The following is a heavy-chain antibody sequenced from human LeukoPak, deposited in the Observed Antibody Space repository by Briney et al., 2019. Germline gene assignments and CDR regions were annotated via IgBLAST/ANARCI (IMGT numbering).Heavy chain of an antibody. J-gene: IGHJ4*02. V-gene: IGHV3-30*04. Sequence: GGSLRLSCAPSGFTFDIYAMHWVRQAPGKGLEWVAVISYGGGNRNYGDSVKGRFTISRDNSKNTLYLEMNSLRPEDTAVYYCARDPPFSSGWSQNFFDYWGQGTLVTVS. CDR1: GFTFDIYA. CDR2: ISYGGGNR. CDR3: ARDPPFSSGWSQNFFDY. D-gene: IGHD6-19*01.